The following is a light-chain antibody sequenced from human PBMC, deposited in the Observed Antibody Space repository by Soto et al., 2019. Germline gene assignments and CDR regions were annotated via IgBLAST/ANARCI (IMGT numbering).Light chain of an antibody. CDR3: VLYLGSGIWV. CDR2: NTN. CDR1: SGSVSTTYY. V-gene: IGLV8-61*01. J-gene: IGLJ3*02. Sequence: QTVVTQEPSFSVSPGMTVTLTCGLSSGSVSTTYYPSWYQQTPGQAPRTLIHNTNTRSSGVPDRFSGSILGNKAALTITGAQADDESDYYCVLYLGSGIWVFGGGTKLTVL.